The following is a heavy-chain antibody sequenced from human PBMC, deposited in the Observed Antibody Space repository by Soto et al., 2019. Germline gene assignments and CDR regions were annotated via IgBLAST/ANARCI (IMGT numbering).Heavy chain of an antibody. CDR1: GYTFTSYD. J-gene: IGHJ6*02. Sequence: ASVKASCKASGYTFTSYDINWVRQATGQGLEWMGWMNPNSGNTGYAQKFQGRVTLTRDTSISTAYMELSSLRSEDTAVYYCARQWELSGYYYGMDVWGQGTTVTVSS. D-gene: IGHD1-26*01. CDR3: ARQWELSGYYYGMDV. CDR2: MNPNSGNT. V-gene: IGHV1-8*01.